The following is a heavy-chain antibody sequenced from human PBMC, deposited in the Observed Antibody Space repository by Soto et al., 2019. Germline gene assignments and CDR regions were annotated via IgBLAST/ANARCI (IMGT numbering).Heavy chain of an antibody. J-gene: IGHJ6*02. D-gene: IGHD2-15*01. CDR1: GFTFSSYD. Sequence: EVQLVESGGGLVQPGVSLRLSCAASGFTFSSYDMHWVRQATGKGLEWVSAIGTAGDTYYPGSVKGRFTISRENAKNSLDLQMNSMRAGDTAVYYCAREGINFYGMDVWGQGTTVTVSS. CDR2: IGTAGDT. V-gene: IGHV3-13*01. CDR3: AREGINFYGMDV.